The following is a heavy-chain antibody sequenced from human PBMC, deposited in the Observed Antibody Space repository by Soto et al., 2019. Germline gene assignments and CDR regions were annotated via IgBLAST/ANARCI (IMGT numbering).Heavy chain of an antibody. D-gene: IGHD1-26*01. J-gene: IGHJ5*02. Sequence: SETLSLTCAVYGGSFSGYYWSWIRQPPGKGLEWIGEINHSGSTNYNPSLKSRVTISVDTSKNQFSLKLSSVTAADTAVYYCARIWKGAATRIGWFDHWGQGTLVTVSS. CDR1: GGSFSGYY. V-gene: IGHV4-34*01. CDR3: ARIWKGAATRIGWFDH. CDR2: INHSGST.